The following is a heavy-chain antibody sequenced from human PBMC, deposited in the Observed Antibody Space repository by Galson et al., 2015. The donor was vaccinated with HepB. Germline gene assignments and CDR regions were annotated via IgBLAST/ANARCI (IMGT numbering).Heavy chain of an antibody. V-gene: IGHV3-74*01. CDR2: INSDGSST. Sequence: SLRLSCAASGFTFSSYWMHWVRQAPGKGLVWVSRINSDGSSTSYADSVKGRFTISRDNAKNTPYLQMNSLRAEDTAVYYCASLLGYSSGLPTLGDYWGQGTLVTVSS. CDR1: GFTFSSYW. J-gene: IGHJ4*02. CDR3: ASLLGYSSGLPTLGDY. D-gene: IGHD2-15*01.